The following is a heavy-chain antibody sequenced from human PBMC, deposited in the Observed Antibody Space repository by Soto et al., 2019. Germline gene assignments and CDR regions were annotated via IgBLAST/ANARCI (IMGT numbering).Heavy chain of an antibody. J-gene: IGHJ6*02. CDR2: INSDGSIT. Sequence: GGSLGLSGAASAFTFRSYWMNCVRKAPGKGPVWVSRINSDGSITGYADSVKGRFTISRDNAKNTLYLQMNSLSAEDTAVYYCARRDQIAYYYGMDVWGQGTTVTVSS. D-gene: IGHD2-21*01. CDR1: AFTFRSYW. V-gene: IGHV3-74*01. CDR3: ARRDQIAYYYGMDV.